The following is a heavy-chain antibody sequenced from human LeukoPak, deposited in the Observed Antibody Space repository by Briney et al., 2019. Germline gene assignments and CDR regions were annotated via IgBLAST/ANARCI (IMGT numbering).Heavy chain of an antibody. V-gene: IGHV3-21*04. CDR3: AKDLVTGSLDY. J-gene: IGHJ4*02. D-gene: IGHD2-15*01. CDR2: ISSSSTYI. CDR1: GFTFSSYS. Sequence: GGSLRLSCAASGFTFSSYSMNWVRQAPGKGLEWVSFISSSSTYIYYADSLKGRFTISRDNAKNSLYLQMNSLRAEDTAIYYCAKDLVTGSLDYWGQGTLVTVSS.